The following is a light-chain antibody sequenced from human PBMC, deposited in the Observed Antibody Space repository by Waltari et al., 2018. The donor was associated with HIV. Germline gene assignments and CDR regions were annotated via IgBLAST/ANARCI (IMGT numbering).Light chain of an antibody. CDR3: AAWDASLHVV. V-gene: IGLV1-44*01. CDR2: RNH. J-gene: IGLJ2*01. CDR1: SSNIGTNT. Sequence: QSVLTQPPSASGTLGQGVTISCFGSSSNIGTNTVNWYQHLPGAAPKLTIFRNHQRPSGVPDRFSGSQSGTSAFLTITGLLPGDEATYYCAAWDASLHVVFGGGTQLTVL.